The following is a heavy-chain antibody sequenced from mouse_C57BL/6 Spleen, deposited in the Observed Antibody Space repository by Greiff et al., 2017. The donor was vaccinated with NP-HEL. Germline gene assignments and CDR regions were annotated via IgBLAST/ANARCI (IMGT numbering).Heavy chain of an antibody. CDR1: GYTFTDYN. Sequence: DVKLQESGPELVKPGASVKMSCKASGYTFTDYNMHWVKQSHGKSLEWIGYINPNNGGTSYNQKFKGKATLTVNKSSSTAYMELRSLTSEDSAVYYCARRRYSPYFDYWGQGTTLTVSS. V-gene: IGHV1-22*01. J-gene: IGHJ2*01. CDR2: INPNNGGT. D-gene: IGHD2-12*01. CDR3: ARRRYSPYFDY.